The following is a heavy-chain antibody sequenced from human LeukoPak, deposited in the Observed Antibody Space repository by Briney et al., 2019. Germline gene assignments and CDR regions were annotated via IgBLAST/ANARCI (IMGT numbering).Heavy chain of an antibody. J-gene: IGHJ4*02. CDR2: ISSSGSTI. Sequence: GGSLRLSCAASGFTFSDYYMSWIRQAPGKGLEWVSYISSSGSTIYYADSVKGRSTISRDNAKNSLYLQMNSLRAEDTAVYYCARTGAPYYYDSSGYYADYWGQGTLVTVSS. D-gene: IGHD3-22*01. V-gene: IGHV3-11*01. CDR1: GFTFSDYY. CDR3: ARTGAPYYYDSSGYYADY.